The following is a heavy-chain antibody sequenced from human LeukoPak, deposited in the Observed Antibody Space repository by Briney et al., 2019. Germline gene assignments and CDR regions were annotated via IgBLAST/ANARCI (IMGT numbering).Heavy chain of an antibody. D-gene: IGHD2-21*02. J-gene: IGHJ4*02. CDR1: GYTFTGYY. CDR2: INPNSGGT. V-gene: IGHV1-2*02. CDR3: ARSAYCGGDCYSYYFDY. Sequence: ASVKVSCKASGYTFTGYYMHWVRQAPGQGLEWMGWINPNSGGTIYAQKFQGRVTMTRDTSISTAYMELSRLRSDDTAVYYCARSAYCGGDCYSYYFDYWGQGTLVTVSS.